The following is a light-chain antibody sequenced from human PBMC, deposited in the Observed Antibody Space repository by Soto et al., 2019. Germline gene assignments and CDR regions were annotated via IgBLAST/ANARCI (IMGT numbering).Light chain of an antibody. V-gene: IGKV3-15*01. Sequence: ERVMTQSPVTLSVSPGERATLSCRASQSVGSNLAWYQQKPGQAPRLLLYGASTRATGIPGRFSGSGSGTEFTLTITSLQSEDVAVYYCQQHNYGPSFGQGTKLEFK. CDR2: GAS. CDR3: QQHNYGPS. CDR1: QSVGSN. J-gene: IGKJ2*01.